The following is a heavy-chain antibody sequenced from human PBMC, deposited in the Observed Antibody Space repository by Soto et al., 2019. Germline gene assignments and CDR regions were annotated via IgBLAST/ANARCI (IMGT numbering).Heavy chain of an antibody. CDR2: IWYDGSNK. J-gene: IGHJ6*03. CDR1: GFTFSSYG. CDR3: ARSPWESHSSSWYKSQYYYYMDV. Sequence: GGSLRLSCAASGFTFSSYGMHWVRQAPGKGLEWVAVIWYDGSNKYYADSVKGRFTISRDNSKNTLYLQMNSLRAEDTAVYYCARSPWESHSSSWYKSQYYYYMDVWGKGTTVTVSS. V-gene: IGHV3-33*01. D-gene: IGHD6-13*01.